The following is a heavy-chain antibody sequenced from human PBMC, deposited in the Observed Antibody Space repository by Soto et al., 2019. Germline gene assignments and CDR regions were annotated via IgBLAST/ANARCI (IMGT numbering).Heavy chain of an antibody. V-gene: IGHV3-11*01. Sequence: GGSLRLSCAASGFTFSDYYMSWIRQAPGKGLEWVSYISSSGSTIYYADSVKGRFTISRDNAKNSLYLQMNSLRAEDTAVYYCTTDLYSFGKPNFDYWGQGTLVTVSS. D-gene: IGHD5-18*01. J-gene: IGHJ4*02. CDR2: ISSSGSTI. CDR3: TTDLYSFGKPNFDY. CDR1: GFTFSDYY.